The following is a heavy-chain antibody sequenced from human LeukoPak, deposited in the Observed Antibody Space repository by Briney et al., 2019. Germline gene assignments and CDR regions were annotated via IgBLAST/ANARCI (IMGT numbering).Heavy chain of an antibody. J-gene: IGHJ4*02. CDR3: ATTYCGGNCYIIEYYFDY. CDR2: IYTSGST. Sequence: PSQTLSLTCTVSGGSISSGSYYWSWIRQPAGKGLEWIGRIYTSGSTNYNPSLKSRVTISVDTSRNQFSLKLSSVTAADTAVYYCATTYCGGNCYIIEYYFDYWGQGTLVTVSP. CDR1: GGSISSGSYY. V-gene: IGHV4-61*02. D-gene: IGHD2-21*01.